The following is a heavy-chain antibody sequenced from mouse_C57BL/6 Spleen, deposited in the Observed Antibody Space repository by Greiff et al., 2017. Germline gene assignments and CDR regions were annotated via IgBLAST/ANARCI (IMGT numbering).Heavy chain of an antibody. CDR3: ARHDGFDY. CDR1: GFTFSSYG. V-gene: IGHV5-6*01. J-gene: IGHJ2*01. Sequence: EVQVVESGGDLVKPGGSLKLSCAASGFTFSSYGMSWVRQTPDKRLEWVATISSGGSYTYYPDSVKGRFTISRDNAKNTLYLQMSSLKSEDTAMYHCARHDGFDYWGQGTTLTVSS. CDR2: ISSGGSYT.